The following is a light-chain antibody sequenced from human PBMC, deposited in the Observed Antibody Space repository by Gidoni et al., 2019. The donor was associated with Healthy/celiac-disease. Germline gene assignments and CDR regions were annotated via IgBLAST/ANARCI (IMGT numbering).Light chain of an antibody. V-gene: IGLV1-44*01. J-gene: IGLJ3*02. Sequence: QSVLTQPPSASGTPGPRVTISCSGSSSNIGSNTVNWYQQLPGTAPKLLLYSNNQRPSGVPDRFSGSKSGTSASLAISGLQSEDEADYYCAAWDDSLNGSWVFGGGTKLTVL. CDR3: AAWDDSLNGSWV. CDR2: SNN. CDR1: SSNIGSNT.